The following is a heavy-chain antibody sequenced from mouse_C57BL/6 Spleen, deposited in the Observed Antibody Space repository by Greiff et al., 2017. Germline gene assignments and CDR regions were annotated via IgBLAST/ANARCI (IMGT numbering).Heavy chain of an antibody. Sequence: EVQLVESGGDLVKPGGSLKLSCAASGFTFSSYGMSWVRQTPDKRLEWVATISSGGSYTYYPDSVKGRFTIYRDNAKNTLYLQMSSLKSEDTAMYYCARALYYYGSLHWYFDVWGTGTTVTVSS. CDR3: ARALYYYGSLHWYFDV. CDR1: GFTFSSYG. J-gene: IGHJ1*03. D-gene: IGHD1-1*01. CDR2: ISSGGSYT. V-gene: IGHV5-6*01.